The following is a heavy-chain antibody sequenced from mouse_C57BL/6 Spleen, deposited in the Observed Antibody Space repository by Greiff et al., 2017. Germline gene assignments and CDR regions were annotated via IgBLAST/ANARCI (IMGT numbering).Heavy chain of an antibody. CDR2: INPNNGGT. V-gene: IGHV1-22*01. Sequence: EVQLQQSGPELVKPGASVKMSCKASGYTFTDYNMHWVKQSHGKSLEWIGYINPNNGGTSYNQKFKGKATLTVNKSSSTAYMELRSLTSEDSAVYYCAREGDGRSYWYFDVWGTGTTVTVSS. D-gene: IGHD1-1*01. CDR3: AREGDGRSYWYFDV. CDR1: GYTFTDYN. J-gene: IGHJ1*03.